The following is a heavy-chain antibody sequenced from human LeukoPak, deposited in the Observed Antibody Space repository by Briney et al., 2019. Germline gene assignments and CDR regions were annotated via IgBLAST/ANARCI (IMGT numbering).Heavy chain of an antibody. V-gene: IGHV4-59*12. CDR3: ARDRIQLFNYFDP. D-gene: IGHD5-18*01. CDR2: FYYSGST. CDR1: GGSISSYY. Sequence: SETLSLTCTVSGGSISSYYWSWIRQPPGKGLEWIGYFYYSGSTNYNPSLKSRVTISVDTSKNQFSLKLSSVTAADTAVYYCARDRIQLFNYFDPWGQGTLVTVSS. J-gene: IGHJ5*02.